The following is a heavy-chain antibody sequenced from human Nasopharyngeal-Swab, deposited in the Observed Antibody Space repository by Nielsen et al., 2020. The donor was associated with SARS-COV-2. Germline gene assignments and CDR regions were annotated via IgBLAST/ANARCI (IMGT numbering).Heavy chain of an antibody. CDR1: GGTFSSYA. D-gene: IGHD5-24*01. J-gene: IGHJ3*02. CDR3: ARDRSRWLQKLAPDAFDI. Sequence: SVKVSCKASGGTFSSYAISWVRQAPGQGLEWMGGIIPIFGTANYAQKFQGRVTITADESTSTAYMELSSLRSEDTAVYYCARDRSRWLQKLAPDAFDIWGQGTMVTVSS. V-gene: IGHV1-69*13. CDR2: IIPIFGTA.